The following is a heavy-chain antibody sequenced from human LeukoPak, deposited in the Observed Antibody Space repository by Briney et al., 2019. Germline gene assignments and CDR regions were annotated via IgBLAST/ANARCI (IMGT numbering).Heavy chain of an antibody. D-gene: IGHD4-17*01. CDR1: AFTFSDYY. J-gene: IGHJ5*01. CDR3: ARGAYGDYDS. CDR2: ISAGADST. Sequence: GGSLRLPCTASAFTFSDYYMSWFRRAPGKGLEWVSAISAGADSTYYADSVQGRFTISRDKSKNTLFLQMSGLRAEDTAVYFCARGAYGDYDSWGQGTLVTVSS. V-gene: IGHV3-23*01.